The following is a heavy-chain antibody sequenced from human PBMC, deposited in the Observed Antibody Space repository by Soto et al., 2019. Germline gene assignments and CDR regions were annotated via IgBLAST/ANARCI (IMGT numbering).Heavy chain of an antibody. CDR1: GGSISSYY. CDR3: ARDPGYCSGGSCYYYFDY. CDR2: IYYSGST. Sequence: QVQLQESGPGLVKPSETLSLTCTVSGGSISSYYWSWIRQPPGKGLEWIGYIYYSGSTNYNPSLKSRVTISVDTSKNQFSLKLSSVTAADTAVYYCARDPGYCSGGSCYYYFDYWGQGTLVTVSS. J-gene: IGHJ4*02. D-gene: IGHD2-15*01. V-gene: IGHV4-59*01.